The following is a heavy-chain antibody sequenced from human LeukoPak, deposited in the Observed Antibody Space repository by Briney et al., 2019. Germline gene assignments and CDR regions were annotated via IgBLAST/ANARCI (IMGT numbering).Heavy chain of an antibody. D-gene: IGHD3-22*01. CDR3: ALGDSSGYYYAY. CDR1: GFTFSSYA. Sequence: GGSLRLSCAASGFTFSSYAMSWVRQAPGKGLEWVSIISGSGGSTDYADSVKGRFTISRDNSKNTLYLQVNSLRAEDTAVYYCALGDSSGYYYAYWGQGTLVTVSS. J-gene: IGHJ4*02. V-gene: IGHV3-23*01. CDR2: ISGSGGST.